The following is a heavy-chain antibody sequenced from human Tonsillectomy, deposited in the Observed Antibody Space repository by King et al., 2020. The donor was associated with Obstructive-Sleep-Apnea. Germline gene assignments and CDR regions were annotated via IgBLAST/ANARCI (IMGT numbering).Heavy chain of an antibody. Sequence: VQLVESGGGLVQPGGSVRLSCGASGFTFSSYWITWVRQAPGKVLEMVCKKKQDGRLKNNEDSVKGRFTISRDNAKKSVFLQMNSLTAEDTAVYYCAREYWGPDYWGQGTLVTVSS. CDR1: GFTFSSYW. CDR2: KKQDGRLK. J-gene: IGHJ4*02. CDR3: AREYWGPDY. V-gene: IGHV3-7*01. D-gene: IGHD3-16*01.